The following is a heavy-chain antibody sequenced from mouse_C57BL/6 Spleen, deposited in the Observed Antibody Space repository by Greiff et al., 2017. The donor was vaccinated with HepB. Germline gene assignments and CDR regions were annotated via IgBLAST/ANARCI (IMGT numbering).Heavy chain of an antibody. CDR2: ISYSGST. J-gene: IGHJ2*01. D-gene: IGHD1-1*01. CDR1: GYSITSGYD. V-gene: IGHV3-1*01. CDR3: ARGPSYGSSYYFDY. Sequence: EVMLVESGPGMVKPSQSLSLTCTVTGYSITSGYDWHWIRHFPANKLEWMGYISYSGSTNYNPSLKSRISITHDTSKNHFFLKLNSVTTEDTATYYCARGPSYGSSYYFDYWGQGTTLTVSS.